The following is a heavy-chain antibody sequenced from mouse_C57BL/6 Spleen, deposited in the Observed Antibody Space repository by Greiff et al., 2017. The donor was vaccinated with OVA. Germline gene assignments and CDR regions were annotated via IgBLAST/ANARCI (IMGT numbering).Heavy chain of an antibody. CDR3: ARYDYFDY. Sequence: QVQLQQSGPELVEPGASVKISCKASGYAFSSSWMNWVKQRPGKGLEWIGRIYPGDGDTNYNGKFKGKATLTADKSSSTAYMQLSSLTSEDSAVYFCARYDYFDYWGQGTTLTVSS. CDR1: GYAFSSSW. J-gene: IGHJ2*01. CDR2: IYPGDGDT. V-gene: IGHV1-82*01.